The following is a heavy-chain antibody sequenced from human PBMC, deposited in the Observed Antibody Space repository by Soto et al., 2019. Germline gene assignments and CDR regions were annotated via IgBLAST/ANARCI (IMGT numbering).Heavy chain of an antibody. V-gene: IGHV4-61*02. D-gene: IGHD3-22*01. CDR2: IYTSGST. J-gene: IGHJ4*02. CDR1: GGSVSSESYY. CDR3: ARMVYYDSSGYYGFSAGYFDY. Sequence: SETLSLTCTVSGGSVSSESYYWSWIRQPAGKGLEWIGRIYTSGSTNYNPSLKSRVTMSVDTSKNQFSLKLSSVTAADTAVYYCARMVYYDSSGYYGFSAGYFDYWGQGTLVTVSS.